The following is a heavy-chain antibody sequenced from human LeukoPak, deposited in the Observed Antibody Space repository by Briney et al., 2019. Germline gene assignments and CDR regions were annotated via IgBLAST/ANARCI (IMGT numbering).Heavy chain of an antibody. D-gene: IGHD6-6*01. J-gene: IGHJ4*02. Sequence: SETLSLTCAVYGGSFSGYYWSWIRQPPGKGLEWIGEINHSGSTNYNPSLKSRVTISVDTSKNQFSLKLSSVTAADTAVYYCAIAARRPLGFDYWGQGTLVTVSS. V-gene: IGHV4-34*01. CDR3: AIAARRPLGFDY. CDR2: INHSGST. CDR1: GGSFSGYY.